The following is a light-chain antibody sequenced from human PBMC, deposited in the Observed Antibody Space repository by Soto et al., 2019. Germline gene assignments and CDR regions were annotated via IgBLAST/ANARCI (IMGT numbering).Light chain of an antibody. V-gene: IGKV3-20*01. Sequence: EIVLTQSPGTLSLFPGERATLSCRATQSVNSDYLAWYQQKPGQAPRLLIYIASRRATGIPDRFSGSGSGTDFTLTINRLEPEDFAEYYCQQYGTSPWTFGQGTKVEIK. CDR2: IAS. CDR1: QSVNSDY. J-gene: IGKJ1*01. CDR3: QQYGTSPWT.